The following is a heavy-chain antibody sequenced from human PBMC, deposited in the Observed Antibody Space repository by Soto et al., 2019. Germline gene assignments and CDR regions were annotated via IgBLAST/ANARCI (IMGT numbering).Heavy chain of an antibody. CDR1: GGSISSSY. V-gene: IGHV4-59*01. CDR2: IYYTGTT. J-gene: IGHJ6*02. D-gene: IGHD3-10*01. Sequence: SETLSLTCTVSGGSISSSYWSWIRQPPGKGLEWIGYIYYTGTTYYSPSLKSRVIISVGASKSQFSLKLSSVTAADTAVYYCARDFWFEELSGGYYHYAMDVWGRGTTVTVSS. CDR3: ARDFWFEELSGGYYHYAMDV.